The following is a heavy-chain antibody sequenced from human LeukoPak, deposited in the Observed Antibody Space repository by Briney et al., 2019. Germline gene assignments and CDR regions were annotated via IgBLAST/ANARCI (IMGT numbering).Heavy chain of an antibody. J-gene: IGHJ5*02. CDR1: GYSFTSDW. CDR2: IYPGDSDT. V-gene: IGHV5-51*01. CDR3: ARQNPPTVPAARYNWFDP. D-gene: IGHD2-2*01. Sequence: GESLKISCKGSGYSFTSDWIGWVRQMPGKGREWMGIIYPGDSDTRYSPSFQGQVNISADKSISTAYLQWSSLKASDTARYYCARQNPPTVPAARYNWFDPWGQGTLVTVSS.